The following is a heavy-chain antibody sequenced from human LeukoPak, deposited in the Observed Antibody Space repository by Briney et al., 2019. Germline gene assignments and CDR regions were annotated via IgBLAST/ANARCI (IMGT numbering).Heavy chain of an antibody. CDR1: GFTFSDYY. V-gene: IGHV3-11*01. CDR2: ISSSGSTI. Sequence: GGSLRLSCAASGFTFSDYYMSWIRQAPGKGLEWVSYISSSGSTIYYADSVKGRFTISRDNAKNSLYLQMNSLRAEDTAVYYCAKDRYYDSSGYYYDGPFDYWGQGTLVTVSS. CDR3: AKDRYYDSSGYYYDGPFDY. J-gene: IGHJ4*02. D-gene: IGHD3-22*01.